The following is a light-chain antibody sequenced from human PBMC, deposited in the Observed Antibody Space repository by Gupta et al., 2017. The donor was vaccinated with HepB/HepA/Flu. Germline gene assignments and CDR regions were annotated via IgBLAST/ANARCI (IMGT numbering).Light chain of an antibody. CDR2: KAS. CDR1: QSIGSW. V-gene: IGKV1-5*03. Sequence: DNQMTQSPSILSASVGDRVTITCRASQSIGSWLAWYQQKPGKAPKLLIYKASSLESGVPPRFSGSGSGTEFTLTISSLQPDDFATYYCQQDNSYFTFGHGTKVDIK. CDR3: QQDNSYFT. J-gene: IGKJ3*01.